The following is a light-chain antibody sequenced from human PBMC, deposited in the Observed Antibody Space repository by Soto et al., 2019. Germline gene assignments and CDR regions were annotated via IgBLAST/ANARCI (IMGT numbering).Light chain of an antibody. Sequence: DIQMTQSPSSLSASVGDRVTITCRASHSIGTYLSWYQHRPGKGPKLLIYSASTLQSGVPPRFSGSGSGTDFTLSISSLQPDDFATYYCQQSFNTLTFGGGTMVDIK. CDR2: SAS. J-gene: IGKJ4*01. V-gene: IGKV1-39*01. CDR1: HSIGTY. CDR3: QQSFNTLT.